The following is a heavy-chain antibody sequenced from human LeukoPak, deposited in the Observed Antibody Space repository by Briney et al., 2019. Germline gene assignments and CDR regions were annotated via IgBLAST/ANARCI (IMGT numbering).Heavy chain of an antibody. CDR1: GFTFSTYA. V-gene: IGHV3-21*04. Sequence: GSLRLSCAASGFTFSTYAISWVRQAPGKGLEWVSCISSTSNYIFYADSVRGRFTISRDNSKNTLYLQMNSLRAEDTAVYYCAKDGKGGSYPYYFDYWGQGTLVTVSS. CDR3: AKDGKGGSYPYYFDY. CDR2: ISSTSNYI. J-gene: IGHJ4*02. D-gene: IGHD1-26*01.